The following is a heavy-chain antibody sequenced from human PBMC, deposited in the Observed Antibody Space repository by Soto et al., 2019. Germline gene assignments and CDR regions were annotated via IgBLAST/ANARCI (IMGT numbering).Heavy chain of an antibody. CDR2: ICDDGSST. J-gene: IGHJ4*02. V-gene: IGHV3-30*18. CDR1: GFTFSSYA. CDR3: SKDRRGGRAVLDS. D-gene: IGHD2-8*01. Sequence: GSLILSCASSGFTFSSYAMSLVRQAPGKGLEWVAVICDDGSSTYHADSVKGRFTISRDNSKNTLHLQMNSLRAEDTAVYYCSKDRRGGRAVLDSWGQGTPVTVSS.